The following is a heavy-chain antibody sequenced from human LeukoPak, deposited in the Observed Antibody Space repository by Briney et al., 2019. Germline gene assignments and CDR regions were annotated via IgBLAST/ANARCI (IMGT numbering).Heavy chain of an antibody. Sequence: GGSLRLSCEASGFSFSGYGMHWIRQAPGKGLEWVALIWSGGNKNFYADSVRGRFAISRDNGRSTLYLDMNSLRDDDTGVYYCAREVARGYGMDVWGQGTAVIVSS. CDR3: AREVARGYGMDV. V-gene: IGHV3-33*01. CDR1: GFSFSGYG. J-gene: IGHJ6*02. D-gene: IGHD3-10*01. CDR2: IWSGGNKN.